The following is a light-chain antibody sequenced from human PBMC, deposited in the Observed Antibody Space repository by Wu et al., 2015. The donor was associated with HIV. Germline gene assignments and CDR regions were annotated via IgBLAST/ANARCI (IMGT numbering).Light chain of an antibody. Sequence: EIVLTQSPGTLSLSPGERATLSCRASQSVSSSYLAWYQQKPGQAPRLLIYGASSRATGIPDRFSGSGSGTDFTLTISSLEPEDFAVYYCRQRSNWLYSFGQGTKLEIK. CDR1: QSVSSSY. CDR2: GAS. J-gene: IGKJ2*03. CDR3: RQRSNWLYS. V-gene: IGKV3D-20*02.